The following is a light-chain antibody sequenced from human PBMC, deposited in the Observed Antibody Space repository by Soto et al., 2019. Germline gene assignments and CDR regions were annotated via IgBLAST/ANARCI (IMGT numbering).Light chain of an antibody. Sequence: EIVLTQSPGTLSLSPGERATLSCRASQSVSAGYFAWYQQKPGQAPRLLIYGASNRATGIPDRFSGSWSGTDFTLTISRLEPEDFAVYCCQQRSNWPTFGQGTRLEIK. J-gene: IGKJ5*01. CDR3: QQRSNWPT. CDR1: QSVSAGY. V-gene: IGKV3D-20*02. CDR2: GAS.